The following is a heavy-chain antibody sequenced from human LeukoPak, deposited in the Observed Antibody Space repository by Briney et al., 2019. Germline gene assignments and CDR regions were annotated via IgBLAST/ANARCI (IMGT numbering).Heavy chain of an antibody. CDR1: GYTFTGYY. Sequence: ASVKVSCKASGYTFTGYYVHWVRQAPGQGLEWMGWINPNSGDTNYAQKFQGRVTMTRDTSISTAYMELSRLRSDDTAVYYYARDRVGYCSGGSCYPNWFDPWGQGTLVTVSS. V-gene: IGHV1-2*02. CDR2: INPNSGDT. CDR3: ARDRVGYCSGGSCYPNWFDP. D-gene: IGHD2-15*01. J-gene: IGHJ5*02.